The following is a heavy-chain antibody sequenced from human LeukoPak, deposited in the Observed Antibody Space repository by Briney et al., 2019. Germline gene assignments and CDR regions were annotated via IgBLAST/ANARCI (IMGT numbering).Heavy chain of an antibody. Sequence: GGSLRLSCAASGFTFSSYWMSWVRQAPGKWLGWVSAISGSSSSPYYADSVKGRFTISRDNSKNTLYLQMNSLRAEDTAVYYCAKDQVVVPAADGASDIWGQGTMVTVSS. CDR2: ISGSSSSP. V-gene: IGHV3-23*01. D-gene: IGHD2-2*01. CDR3: AKDQVVVPAADGASDI. CDR1: GFTFSSYW. J-gene: IGHJ3*02.